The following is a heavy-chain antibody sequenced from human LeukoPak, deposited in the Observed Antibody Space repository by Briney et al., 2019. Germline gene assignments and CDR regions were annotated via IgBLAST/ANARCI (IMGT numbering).Heavy chain of an antibody. CDR2: IYYSGST. Sequence: SETLSLTCTVSGGSVSSGSYYWSWIRQPPGKGLEWIGYIYYSGSTNYNPSLKSRVTISVDRSKNQFSLKLSSVTAADTAVYYCARGSPYYYDSSGSIFDYWGQGTLVTVSS. D-gene: IGHD3-22*01. J-gene: IGHJ4*02. CDR3: ARGSPYYYDSSGSIFDY. V-gene: IGHV4-61*01. CDR1: GGSVSSGSYY.